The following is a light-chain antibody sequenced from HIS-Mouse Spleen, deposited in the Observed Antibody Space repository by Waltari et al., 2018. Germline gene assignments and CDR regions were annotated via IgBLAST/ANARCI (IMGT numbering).Light chain of an antibody. J-gene: IGLJ2*01. CDR1: SSDVGSYNL. CDR2: EGS. V-gene: IGLV2-23*03. CDR3: CSYAGSSTFV. Sequence: QSALTQPASVSGSPGQSITISRTGTSSDVGSYNLVSWYQQHPGKAPKLLIYEGSKRPSGVANRLSGSKSGNTASLTVSGLQAEAEADYSCCSYAGSSTFVFGGGTKLTVL.